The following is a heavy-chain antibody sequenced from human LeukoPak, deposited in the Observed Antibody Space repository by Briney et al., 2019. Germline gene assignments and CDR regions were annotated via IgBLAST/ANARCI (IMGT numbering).Heavy chain of an antibody. D-gene: IGHD2-2*01. V-gene: IGHV3-23*01. CDR3: AKRRDYCSSTSCYVLGAFDI. J-gene: IGHJ3*02. CDR2: ISDSGGST. Sequence: PGGSLRLSCAASGFTFPNYAMSWVRQAPGKGLEWVSLISDSGGSTYYADSVKGRFTISRDNSKNTLYLQMNSLRAEDTAVYYCAKRRDYCSSTSCYVLGAFDIWGQGTMVTVSS. CDR1: GFTFPNYA.